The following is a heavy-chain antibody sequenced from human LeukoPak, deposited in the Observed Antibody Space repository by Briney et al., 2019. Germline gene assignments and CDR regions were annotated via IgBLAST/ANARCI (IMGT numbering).Heavy chain of an antibody. CDR2: IYSGGST. D-gene: IGHD4/OR15-4a*01. V-gene: IGHV3-66*01. CDR1: GFTVSSNY. J-gene: IGHJ3*02. CDR3: ARDKKGADAFDI. Sequence: GGSLRLSCAASGFTVSSNYVRWVRQAPGKGLEWVSIIYSGGSTYYADSVKGRFTISRDNSKNTLYLQMNSLRAEDTAVYYCARDKKGADAFDIWGQGTMVTVSS.